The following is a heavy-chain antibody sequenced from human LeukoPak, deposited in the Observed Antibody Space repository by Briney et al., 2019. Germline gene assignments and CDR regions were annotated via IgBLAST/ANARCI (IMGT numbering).Heavy chain of an antibody. CDR1: GGSISSNNW. D-gene: IGHD1-1*01. J-gene: IGHJ4*02. CDR3: ARVNINNWHSCDY. V-gene: IGHV4-4*02. Sequence: PSETLSLTCAVSGGSISSNNWWGWVRQPPGKGLEWIGEIYHSGSPNYNPSLKSRVTISVDKSRNHFSLNLSTVTAADTAVYYCARVNINNWHSCDYWGQGTLVTVSS. CDR2: IYHSGSP.